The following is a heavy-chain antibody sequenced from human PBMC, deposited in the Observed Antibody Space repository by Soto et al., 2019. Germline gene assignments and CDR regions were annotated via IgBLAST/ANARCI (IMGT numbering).Heavy chain of an antibody. CDR1: GFTFSDYY. CDR2: ISSSGSTI. CDR3: ARAPCGGSCYFDY. J-gene: IGHJ4*02. D-gene: IGHD2-15*01. V-gene: IGHV3-11*01. Sequence: GGSLRLSCAASGFTFSDYYMSWIRQAPGKGLEWVSYISSSGSTIYYADSVKGRFTISRDNAKDSLYLQMNSLRAEDTAVYYCARAPCGGSCYFDYWGQGTLVTVSS.